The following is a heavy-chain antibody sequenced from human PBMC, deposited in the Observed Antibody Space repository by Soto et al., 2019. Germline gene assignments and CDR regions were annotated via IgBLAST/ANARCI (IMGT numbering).Heavy chain of an antibody. D-gene: IGHD3-10*01. Sequence: QVQLVQSGSEVKKPGSSVKVSCKASGGTFSSYAISWVRQAPGLGLEWMGGIIPIFGTANYAQKFQGRGTITADESTSKAYMELSSLRSEDTAVYYCAAPYGSGSYYTGFDYWGQGTLVTVSS. J-gene: IGHJ4*02. V-gene: IGHV1-69*12. CDR2: IIPIFGTA. CDR3: AAPYGSGSYYTGFDY. CDR1: GGTFSSYA.